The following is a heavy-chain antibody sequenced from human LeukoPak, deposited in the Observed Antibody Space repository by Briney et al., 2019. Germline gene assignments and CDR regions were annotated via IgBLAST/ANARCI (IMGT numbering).Heavy chain of an antibody. D-gene: IGHD3-10*01. CDR3: ARAFGGDPGYYYYMDV. J-gene: IGHJ6*03. CDR1: GYTLTSYG. V-gene: IGHV1-18*01. Sequence: GASVNVSCKSSGYTLTSYGFSWVRQSPGQGIEWMGWIFAITGYTNYAHNFQGRVTMTTDTSTSTAYMELRSLRSDDTAVYYCARAFGGDPGYYYYMDVWGKGTTVTVSS. CDR2: IFAITGYT.